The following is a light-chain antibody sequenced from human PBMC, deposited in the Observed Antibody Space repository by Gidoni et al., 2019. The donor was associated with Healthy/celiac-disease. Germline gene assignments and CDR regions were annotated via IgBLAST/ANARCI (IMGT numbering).Light chain of an antibody. CDR1: QSVSSSY. V-gene: IGKV3-20*01. CDR2: GAS. Sequence: EIVLTPSPGTLSLSPGERATLSCRASQSVSSSYLAWYQQKPGQAPRLLIYGASSRATGIPDRISGSGSGTDFTLTISRLEPEDFAVYYCQQYGSSFLTFGPGTKVDIK. CDR3: QQYGSSFLT. J-gene: IGKJ3*01.